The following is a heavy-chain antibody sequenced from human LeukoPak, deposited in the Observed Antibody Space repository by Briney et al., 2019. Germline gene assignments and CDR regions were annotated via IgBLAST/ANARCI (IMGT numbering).Heavy chain of an antibody. J-gene: IGHJ4*02. Sequence: PGGSLRLSCAASGFTFGSYAIYWVRQAPGKGLEWVSGTSGSGGITYFADSVKGRFTISRDNSKNTVYLQINSLRAEDTALYYCAKTTAGYGSGRYPGWPMGYWGQGTLVTVSS. CDR2: TSGSGGIT. CDR3: AKTTAGYGSGRYPGWPMGY. V-gene: IGHV3-23*01. CDR1: GFTFGSYA. D-gene: IGHD6-19*01.